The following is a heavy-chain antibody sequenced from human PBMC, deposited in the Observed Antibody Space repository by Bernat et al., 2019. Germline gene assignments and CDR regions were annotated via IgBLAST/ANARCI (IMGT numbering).Heavy chain of an antibody. D-gene: IGHD3-10*01. V-gene: IGHV3-73*02. CDR3: TSQYYYGSGGPNDY. CDR1: GFTFSGSA. Sequence: EVQLVESGGGLVQPGGSLKLSCAASGFTFSGSAMHWVRQASGKGLEWVGRIRSKANSYATAYAASVKGRFTISRDDSKNTAYMQMNSLKTEDTAVYYCTSQYYYGSGGPNDYWGQGTLVTVSS. J-gene: IGHJ4*02. CDR2: IRSKANSYAT.